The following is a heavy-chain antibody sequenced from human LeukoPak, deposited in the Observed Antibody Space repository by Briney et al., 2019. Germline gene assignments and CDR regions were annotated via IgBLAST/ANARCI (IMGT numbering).Heavy chain of an antibody. CDR1: GGSISSYY. CDR3: AGRTRYYYYYGMDV. D-gene: IGHD1-14*01. CDR2: IHYSGST. V-gene: IGHV4-59*01. J-gene: IGHJ6*02. Sequence: SETLSLTCTVSGGSISSYYWSWIRQPPGKGLEWIGYIHYSGSTNYNPSLKSRVTISVDTSKNQFSLKLSSVTAADTAVYYCAGRTRYYYYYGMDVWGQGTTVTVSS.